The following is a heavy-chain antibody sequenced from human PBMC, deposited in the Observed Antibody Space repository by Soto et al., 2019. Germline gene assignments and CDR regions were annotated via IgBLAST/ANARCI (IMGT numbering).Heavy chain of an antibody. Sequence: NPSETLSLTCTVSGGSISSGGYYWSWIRQHPGKGLEWIGYIYYSGSTYYNPSLKSRVTISVDTSKNQFSLKLSSVTAADTAVYSGVDSWQDPTEVGGVFVSLDYWGQGTLVTVSS. CDR3: VDSWQDPTEVGGVFVSLDY. J-gene: IGHJ4*02. D-gene: IGHD3-16*02. V-gene: IGHV4-31*03. CDR2: IYYSGST. CDR1: GGSISSGGYY.